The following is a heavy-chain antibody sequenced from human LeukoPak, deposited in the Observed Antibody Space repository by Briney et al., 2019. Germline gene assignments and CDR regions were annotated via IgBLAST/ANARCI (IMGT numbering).Heavy chain of an antibody. CDR3: ARNLGYGGNPYFDY. J-gene: IGHJ4*02. CDR1: VCTFINYA. D-gene: IGHD4-23*01. CDR2: IIPIFGTA. V-gene: IGHV1-69*06. Sequence: SVTVSCKSSVCTFINYAISWVRQAPGQGLEGMGRIIPIFGTANYAQKFQGRVTITADKSTSTAYMELSSLRSEDTAVYYCARNLGYGGNPYFDYWGQGTLVTVSS.